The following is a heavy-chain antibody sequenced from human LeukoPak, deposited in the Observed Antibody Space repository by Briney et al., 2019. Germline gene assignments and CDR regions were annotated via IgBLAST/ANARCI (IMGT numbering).Heavy chain of an antibody. CDR3: ATEDSGRFH. CDR2: ISSSSSPI. D-gene: IGHD6-19*01. CDR1: GFPFRSYT. V-gene: IGHV3-48*02. J-gene: IGHJ4*02. Sequence: PGGSLRLSCAASGFPFRSYTMNWVRRAPGKGLEWLSYISSSSSPIYYADSVKGRFTISRDNAKNSLYLQMNSLRDEDTAVYYCATEDSGRFHWGQGTLVTVSS.